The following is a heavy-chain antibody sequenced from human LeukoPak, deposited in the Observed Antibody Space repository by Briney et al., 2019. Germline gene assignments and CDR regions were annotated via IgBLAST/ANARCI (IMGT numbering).Heavy chain of an antibody. CDR2: TRNKANGYTT. V-gene: IGHV3-72*01. Sequence: PGGSLRLSCAASGFTFSDHYMDWVRQAPGKGLEWVGRTRNKANGYTTEYAASVKGRFTISRDDSKNSLYLQMNSLKTEDTAVYYCASLYGSGKRWVDPWGQGTLVTVSS. CDR1: GFTFSDHY. D-gene: IGHD3-10*01. CDR3: ASLYGSGKRWVDP. J-gene: IGHJ5*02.